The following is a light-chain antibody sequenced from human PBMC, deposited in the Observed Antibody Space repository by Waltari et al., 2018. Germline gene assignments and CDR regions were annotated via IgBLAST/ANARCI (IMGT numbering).Light chain of an antibody. CDR2: DVS. Sequence: QSALTQPRSVSGSPGQSVTLSCPGTISDVGGYNYVSWYQPHPGKAPKLMIYDVSKRPSGVPDRFSGSKSGNTASLTISGLQAEDEADYYCCSYAGSYTFVVFGGGTKLTVL. CDR1: ISDVGGYNY. CDR3: CSYAGSYTFVV. J-gene: IGLJ2*01. V-gene: IGLV2-11*01.